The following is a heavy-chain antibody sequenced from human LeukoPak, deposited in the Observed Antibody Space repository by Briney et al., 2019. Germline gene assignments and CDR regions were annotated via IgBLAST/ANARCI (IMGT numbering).Heavy chain of an antibody. Sequence: GASVKVSCKASGYTLTDYYMHWVRQAPGQGLEWMGRINPSSGDANYAHKFQGRVTMTMDTSIGTAYMELSRLRSDASAIYYCARGPRLGHHFDYWGQGPLVTVSS. J-gene: IGHJ4*02. V-gene: IGHV1-2*06. CDR3: ARGPRLGHHFDY. CDR1: GYTLTDYY. CDR2: INPSSGDA.